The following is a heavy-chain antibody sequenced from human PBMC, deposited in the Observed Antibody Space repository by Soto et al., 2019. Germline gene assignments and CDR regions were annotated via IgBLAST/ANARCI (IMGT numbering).Heavy chain of an antibody. CDR2: IIPISGTA. CDR3: ASAYCGGDCYSSRVWFDP. V-gene: IGHV1-69*01. D-gene: IGHD2-21*02. J-gene: IGHJ5*02. CDR1: GGTFSSYA. Sequence: QVQLVQSGAEVKKPGSSVKVSCKASGGTFSSYAISWVRQAPGQGLEWMGGIIPISGTANYAQKFQGRVTITAAESTSTAYMELSSLRSEDPAVYYCASAYCGGDCYSSRVWFDPWGQGTLVTVSS.